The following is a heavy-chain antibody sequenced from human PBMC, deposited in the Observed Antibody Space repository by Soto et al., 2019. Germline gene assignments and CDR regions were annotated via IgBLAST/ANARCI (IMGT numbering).Heavy chain of an antibody. CDR3: AKGGLNFDWLSDPFDY. CDR1: GFTFSSYA. CDR2: ISGSGGST. D-gene: IGHD3-9*01. Sequence: HHGGSLRLSCAASGFTFSSYAMSWVRQAPGKGLEWVSAISGSGGSTYYADSVKGRFTISRDNSKNTLYLQMNSLRAEDTAVYYCAKGGLNFDWLSDPFDYWGQGTLVTVSS. J-gene: IGHJ4*02. V-gene: IGHV3-23*01.